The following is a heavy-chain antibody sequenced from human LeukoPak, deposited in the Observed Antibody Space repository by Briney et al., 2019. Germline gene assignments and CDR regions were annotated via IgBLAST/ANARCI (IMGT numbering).Heavy chain of an antibody. CDR1: GGSISSGDYY. D-gene: IGHD3-9*01. CDR3: AREGFDSVIDY. CDR2: IYYSGST. Sequence: PSETLSLTCTVSGGSISSGDYYWSWIRQPPGKGLEWIGYIYYSGSTYYNPSLKSRVTISVDTYKNQFSLKLSSVTAADTAVYYCAREGFDSVIDYWGQGTLVTVSS. J-gene: IGHJ4*02. V-gene: IGHV4-30-4*08.